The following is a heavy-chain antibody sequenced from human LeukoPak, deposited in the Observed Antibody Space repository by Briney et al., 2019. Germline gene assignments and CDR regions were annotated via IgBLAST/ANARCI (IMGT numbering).Heavy chain of an antibody. CDR3: ARGGGLDV. Sequence: PGGSLRLSCAASGFTFSSYWMNWARQAPGKGLEWVASINHNGNVNYYVDSVKGRFTISRGNAKNSLYLQMSNLRAEDTAVYFCARGGGLDVWGRGATVTVSS. V-gene: IGHV3-7*03. CDR2: INHNGNVN. D-gene: IGHD3-16*01. CDR1: GFTFSSYW. J-gene: IGHJ6*02.